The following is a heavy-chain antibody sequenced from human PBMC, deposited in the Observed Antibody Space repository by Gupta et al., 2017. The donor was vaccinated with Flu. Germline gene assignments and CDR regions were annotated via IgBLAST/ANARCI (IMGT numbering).Heavy chain of an antibody. CDR3: ARLRNGNLFDF. CDR2: MYFGGSA. D-gene: IGHD1-1*01. Sequence: GWVRQPPGKGPEWIGSMYFGGSANYRPSLKSRVTMSLDTSKNQFSLNLTSVTAADTAIYFCARLRNGNLFDFWGQGTLVTVSS. J-gene: IGHJ4*02. V-gene: IGHV4-39*01.